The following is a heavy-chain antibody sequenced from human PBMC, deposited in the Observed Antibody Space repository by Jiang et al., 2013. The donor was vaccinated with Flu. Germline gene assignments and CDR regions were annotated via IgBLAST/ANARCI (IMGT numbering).Heavy chain of an antibody. J-gene: IGHJ4*02. Sequence: KPTQTLTLTCTVAGFSVSTAGVGVGWIRQSPGKGLEWLALIYWNDEKRYSPSTQSRVAITKDTSNNQVVLSLAKMDPVDTATYRCVHLTDTSGWYIGSWGQGILVSVSS. CDR3: VHLTDTSGWYIGS. V-gene: IGHV2-5*01. CDR1: GFSVSTAGVG. CDR2: IYWNDEK. D-gene: IGHD3-9*01.